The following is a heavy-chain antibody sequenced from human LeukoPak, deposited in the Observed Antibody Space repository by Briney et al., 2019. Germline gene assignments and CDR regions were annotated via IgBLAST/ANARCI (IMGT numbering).Heavy chain of an antibody. CDR1: GGSISSGGYS. D-gene: IGHD3-22*01. V-gene: IGHV4-30-2*01. Sequence: SQTLSLTCAVSGGSISSGGYSWSWIRQPPGKGLEWIGYIYHSGSTYYNPSLKSRVTISVDRSKNQFSLKLSSVTAADTAVYYCASSYDSSGPHSYCYYYGMDVWGQGTTVTVSS. CDR3: ASSYDSSGPHSYCYYYGMDV. CDR2: IYHSGST. J-gene: IGHJ6*02.